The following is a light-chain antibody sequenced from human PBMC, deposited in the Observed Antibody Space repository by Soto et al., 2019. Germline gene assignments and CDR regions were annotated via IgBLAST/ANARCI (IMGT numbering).Light chain of an antibody. CDR2: KAS. J-gene: IGKJ4*01. Sequence: DIQMTQSPSTLSASVGDRVTITCLASQSISSWLAWYQQKSGKAPKLLIYKASSLESGVPSRFSGSESGTVFTLTISSLQPDDFATYYCQQLNSYPLTFGGGTKVDIK. V-gene: IGKV1-5*03. CDR3: QQLNSYPLT. CDR1: QSISSW.